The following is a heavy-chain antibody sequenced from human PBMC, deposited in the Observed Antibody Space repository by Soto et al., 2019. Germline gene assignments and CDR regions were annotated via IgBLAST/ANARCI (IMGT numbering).Heavy chain of an antibody. CDR1: GFTFSNAW. CDR2: IKSKTDGGTT. V-gene: IGHV3-15*01. D-gene: IGHD5-12*01. Sequence: GGSLRLSCAASGFTFSNAWMSWVRQAPGKGLEWVGRIKSKTDGGTTDYAAPVKGRFTISRDDSKNTLYLQMNSLKTEDTAVYYCTTRYSGYDIYFDYWGQGTLVTVSS. CDR3: TTRYSGYDIYFDY. J-gene: IGHJ4*02.